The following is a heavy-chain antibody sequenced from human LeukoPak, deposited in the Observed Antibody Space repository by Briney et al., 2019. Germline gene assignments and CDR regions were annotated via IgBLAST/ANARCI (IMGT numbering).Heavy chain of an antibody. Sequence: GGSLRLSCAASGFTFSSYAMSWVRQAPGKGLEWVAVISYDGSNKYYADSVKGRFTISRDNSKNTLYLQMNSLRAEDTAVYYCAKSSSSGWSFDYWGQGTLVTVSS. V-gene: IGHV3-30*18. CDR1: GFTFSSYA. J-gene: IGHJ4*02. D-gene: IGHD6-19*01. CDR2: ISYDGSNK. CDR3: AKSSSSGWSFDY.